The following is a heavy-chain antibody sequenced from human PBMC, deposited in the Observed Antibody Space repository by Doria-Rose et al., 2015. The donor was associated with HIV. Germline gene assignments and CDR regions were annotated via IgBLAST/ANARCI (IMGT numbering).Heavy chain of an antibody. CDR1: GASVSSRGYY. CDR3: ARMGSYRELDY. V-gene: IGHV4-31*03. J-gene: IGHJ4*02. D-gene: IGHD3-16*01. Sequence: WRPGLVKPSGTLSLTCSVSGASVSSRGYYWNWIRQVPGKGLESLGYTYYTGTSDYSPSLKSRLNMAVDTSKNQFSLKLSFVTVADTAVHYCARMGSYRELDYWGQGALGIVSA. CDR2: TYYTGTS.